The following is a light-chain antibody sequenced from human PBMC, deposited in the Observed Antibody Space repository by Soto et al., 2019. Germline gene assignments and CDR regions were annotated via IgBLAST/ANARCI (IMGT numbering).Light chain of an antibody. CDR1: QGVGND. CDR3: LQDYNSPYT. V-gene: IGKV1-6*01. CDR2: AVS. J-gene: IGKJ2*01. Sequence: AIQMTQSPSSLSASVGDRVTITCRASQGVGNDLGWYQQKPGKAPKLLIYAVSSLQSGVPSRFSGSGSGTDFTLTINSLQPEDSATYCCLQDYNSPYTFGQGTKLEIK.